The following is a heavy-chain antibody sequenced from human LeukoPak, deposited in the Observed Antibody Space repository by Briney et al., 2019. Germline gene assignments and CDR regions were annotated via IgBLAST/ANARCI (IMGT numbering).Heavy chain of an antibody. CDR2: IDTDGSTT. J-gene: IGHJ4*02. D-gene: IGHD6-13*01. Sequence: GGSLRLSCAASGFTFSSYWLYWVRQPPGKGLMWVSSIDTDGSTTSYADSVKGRFTISRDNAKNTLYLQMNSLRAEDTAVYYCAQYTSTWAVGYWGQGTLVTVSS. V-gene: IGHV3-74*01. CDR1: GFTFSSYW. CDR3: AQYTSTWAVGY.